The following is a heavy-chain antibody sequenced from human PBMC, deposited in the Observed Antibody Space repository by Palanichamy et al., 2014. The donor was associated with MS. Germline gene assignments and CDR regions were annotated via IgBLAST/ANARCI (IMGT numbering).Heavy chain of an antibody. J-gene: IGHJ5*02. Sequence: QVQLVESGGGVVQPGRSLRLSCAASGFTFSSYAMHWVRQAPGKGLEWVAVISYDGSNKYYADSVKGRFTISRDNSKNTLYLQMNSLRAEDTAVYYCARDHGDSEFDPWGQGTLVTVSS. CDR2: ISYDGSNK. V-gene: IGHV3-30*04. CDR1: GFTFSSYA. D-gene: IGHD2-21*02. CDR3: ARDHGDSEFDP.